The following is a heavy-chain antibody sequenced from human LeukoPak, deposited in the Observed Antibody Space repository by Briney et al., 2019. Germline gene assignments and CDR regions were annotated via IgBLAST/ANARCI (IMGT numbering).Heavy chain of an antibody. J-gene: IGHJ4*02. V-gene: IGHV1-2*02. D-gene: IGHD1-26*01. CDR2: INPNSGGT. Sequence: ASVKVSCKASGYTFTGYYMHWVRQAPGQGLEWMGWINPNSGGTNYAQKFQGRVTMTRDTSISTAYMELSRLRSDDTAVYYCATDIVGATYSDYWGQGTLVTVSS. CDR1: GYTFTGYY. CDR3: ATDIVGATYSDY.